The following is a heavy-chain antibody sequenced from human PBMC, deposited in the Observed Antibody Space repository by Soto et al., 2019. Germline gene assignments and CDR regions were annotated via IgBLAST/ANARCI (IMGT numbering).Heavy chain of an antibody. CDR3: ASGPPRGFGTFDL. Sequence: QVQLQESGPGLVKPSQTLSLTCTVSGGSISSGGYSWSWIRQHPGKGLEWIGYIYYSGSTYYNPSLKSRVTISVDTSKHQFSLKLSSVTAADTAVYYCASGPPRGFGTFDLWGQGTLVTVSS. J-gene: IGHJ5*02. CDR2: IYYSGST. V-gene: IGHV4-31*03. CDR1: GGSISSGGYS. D-gene: IGHD3-10*01.